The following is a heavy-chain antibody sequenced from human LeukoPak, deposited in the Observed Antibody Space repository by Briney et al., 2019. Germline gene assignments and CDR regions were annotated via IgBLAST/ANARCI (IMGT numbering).Heavy chain of an antibody. V-gene: IGHV1-69*13. CDR3: ARQMITMVRGVIIGYYYYGMDV. J-gene: IGHJ6*02. CDR1: GGTFSSYA. Sequence: ASVKVSCEASGGTFSSYAISWVRQAPGQGLEWMGGIIPIFGTANYAQKFQGRVTITADESTSTAYMELSSLRSEDTAVYYCARQMITMVRGVIIGYYYYGMDVWGQGTTVTVSS. D-gene: IGHD3-10*01. CDR2: IIPIFGTA.